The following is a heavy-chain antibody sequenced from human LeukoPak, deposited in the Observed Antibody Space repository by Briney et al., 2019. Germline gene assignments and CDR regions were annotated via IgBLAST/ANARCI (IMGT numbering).Heavy chain of an antibody. CDR3: ARDHVLLWFGELYSYGMDV. CDR2: IYYSGST. D-gene: IGHD3-10*01. Sequence: SQTLSLTCTVSGGSISSGDYYWSRIRQPPGKGLEWIGYIYYSGSTYYNPSLKSRVTISVDTSKNQFSLKLSSVTAADTAVYYCARDHVLLWFGELYSYGMDVWGKGTTVTVSS. CDR1: GGSISSGDYY. V-gene: IGHV4-30-4*08. J-gene: IGHJ6*04.